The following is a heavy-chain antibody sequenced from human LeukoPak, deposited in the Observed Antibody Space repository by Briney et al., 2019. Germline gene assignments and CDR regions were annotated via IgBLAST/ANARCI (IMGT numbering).Heavy chain of an antibody. CDR1: GFTFSSYA. J-gene: IGHJ5*02. V-gene: IGHV3-23*01. Sequence: GGSLRLSCAASGFTFSSYAMSWVRQAPGKGLEGVSAISGSGGSTYYADSVKGRFTISRDNSKNTLYLQMNSLRAEDTAVYYCARVVNTIFGVSLHNWFDPWGQGTLVTVSS. CDR3: ARVVNTIFGVSLHNWFDP. CDR2: ISGSGGST. D-gene: IGHD3-3*01.